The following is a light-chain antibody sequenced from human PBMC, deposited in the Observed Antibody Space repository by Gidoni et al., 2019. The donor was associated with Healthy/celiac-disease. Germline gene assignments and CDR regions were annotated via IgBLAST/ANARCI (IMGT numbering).Light chain of an antibody. V-gene: IGKV3-11*01. CDR1: QSVSRY. CDR2: DAS. J-gene: IGKJ3*01. Sequence: DIVLTQSPATLSLSPGERATLSCRASQSVSRYLAWYQQKPGQAPRLLIYDASNRATGIPARFSGSGSGTDFTLTISGLEPEDFAVYYWQRRSNSFTFGPXTKVDIK. CDR3: QRRSNSFT.